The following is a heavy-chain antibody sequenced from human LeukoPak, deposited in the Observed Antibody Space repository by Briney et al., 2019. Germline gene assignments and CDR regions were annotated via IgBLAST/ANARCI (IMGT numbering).Heavy chain of an antibody. D-gene: IGHD5-18*01. Sequence: GGSLRLSCAASGFTLSSYSMNWVRQAPGKGLEWVSSISSSSSYIYYADSVKGRFTISRDNAKNSLYLQMNSLRAEDTAVYYCAREGYGGWFDPWGQGTLVTVSS. CDR3: AREGYGGWFDP. CDR2: ISSSSSYI. V-gene: IGHV3-21*01. CDR1: GFTLSSYS. J-gene: IGHJ5*02.